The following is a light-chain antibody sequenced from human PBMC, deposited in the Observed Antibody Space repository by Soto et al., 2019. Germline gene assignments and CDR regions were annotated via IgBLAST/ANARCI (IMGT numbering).Light chain of an antibody. CDR2: DAS. J-gene: IGKJ5*01. Sequence: EIVLTQAPATLSLSPGELSALCCRASQSVSSYLAWYQQKPGQAPRLLIYDASNRATGIPARFSGSGSGTDFTLTISSLEPEDFAVYYCQQRSNWPITFGQGTRLEI. V-gene: IGKV3-11*01. CDR3: QQRSNWPIT. CDR1: QSVSSY.